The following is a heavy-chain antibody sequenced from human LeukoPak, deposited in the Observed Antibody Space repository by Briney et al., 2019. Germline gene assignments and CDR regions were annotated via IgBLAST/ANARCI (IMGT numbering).Heavy chain of an antibody. V-gene: IGHV3-48*02. CDR3: ARESYWGSSGKGFDC. CDR1: GFMFTSYS. D-gene: IGHD7-27*01. J-gene: IGHJ4*02. CDR2: ISSPSTNI. Sequence: PGGSLRLSCAASGFMFTSYSMNWVRHSPGKGLESVVYISSPSTNIYYVDSVKGRFTISRDNAKNSLYLQMNSLRDEDTAVYYCARESYWGSSGKGFDCWGQGTLVTVSS.